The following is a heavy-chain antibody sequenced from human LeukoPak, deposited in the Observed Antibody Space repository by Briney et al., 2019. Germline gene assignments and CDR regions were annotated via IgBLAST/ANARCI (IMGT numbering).Heavy chain of an antibody. J-gene: IGHJ4*02. Sequence: SETLSLTCTAPVRSISRYNWSWIRQPPGKGLEWIGRIYTSGSTNYNPSLKSRVTISVDTSKNQFSLKLNSVTAADTAVYYCARAEYEVVVTTAYGYWGQGTLVTVSS. CDR2: IYTSGST. V-gene: IGHV4-4*07. CDR1: VRSISRYN. D-gene: IGHD3-22*01. CDR3: ARAEYEVVVTTAYGY.